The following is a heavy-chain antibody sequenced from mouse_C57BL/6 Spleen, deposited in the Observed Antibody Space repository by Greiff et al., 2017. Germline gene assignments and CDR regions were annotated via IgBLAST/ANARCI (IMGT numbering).Heavy chain of an antibody. CDR1: GYTFTGYE. J-gene: IGHJ2*01. CDR2: IYPRGGST. CDR3: THDSSSYFDY. V-gene: IGHV1-85*01. Sequence: QVQLQQSGPELVKPGASVTLSCKASGYTFTGYEINWVKQRPGQGLEWIGLIYPRGGSTKYNEKFKGKATMTVDTSSSTSYMELHSLTAEDSAVYLRTHDSSSYFDYWGQGTTLTVSS. D-gene: IGHD1-1*01.